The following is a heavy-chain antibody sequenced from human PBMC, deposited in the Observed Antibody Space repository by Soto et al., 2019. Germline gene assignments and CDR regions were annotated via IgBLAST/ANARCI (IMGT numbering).Heavy chain of an antibody. CDR2: ISHSGDT. CDR1: GDSITSRDFY. J-gene: IGHJ4*02. CDR3: ARQMRGPIPSFGWLSPVTS. D-gene: IGHD3-9*01. Sequence: QLRLQESGPGLVKPSGTLSLTCTVSGDSITSRDFYWGWIRRPPGQGLEWVGTISHSGDTFYNPPLKSRLTMSLDASKNQFSMRLTSVTAADAAVYFCARQMRGPIPSFGWLSPVTSWGQGTQVTVSS. V-gene: IGHV4-39*01.